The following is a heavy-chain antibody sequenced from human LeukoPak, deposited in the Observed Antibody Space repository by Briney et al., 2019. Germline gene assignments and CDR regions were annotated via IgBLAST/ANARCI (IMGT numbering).Heavy chain of an antibody. CDR1: GFTFEDYA. Sequence: GGSLRLSCAASGFTFEDYAMHWVRQAPGKGLEWVSGISWNSGSIGYADSVKGRFTISRDNAKNSLYLQMNSLRAEDTALYYCAKQSGSLDYWGQGTLVTVSS. J-gene: IGHJ4*02. D-gene: IGHD3-10*01. CDR3: AKQSGSLDY. V-gene: IGHV3-9*01. CDR2: ISWNSGSI.